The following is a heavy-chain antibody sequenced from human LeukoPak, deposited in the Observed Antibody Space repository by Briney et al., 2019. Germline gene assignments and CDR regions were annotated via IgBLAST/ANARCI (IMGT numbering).Heavy chain of an antibody. CDR3: AKSSGPNSFADY. CDR1: EFTLSSYA. D-gene: IGHD5-12*01. V-gene: IGHV3-23*01. J-gene: IGHJ4*02. CDR2: ISGSTGST. Sequence: PGGSLRLSCAASEFTLSSYAMSWVRQAPGKGLEWVSSISGSTGSTYYAGSVKGRFAISRDNSRNTVYLQMNSLRAEDTAVYYCAKSSGPNSFADYWGQGTLVTVSS.